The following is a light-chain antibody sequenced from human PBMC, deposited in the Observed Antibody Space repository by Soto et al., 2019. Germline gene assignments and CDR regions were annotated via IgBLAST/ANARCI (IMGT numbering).Light chain of an antibody. Sequence: QSALTQPASVSGSPGQSIAISCTGTSSDVGGYSYVSWYQPQPGKAPKLVISDVSNRPSGVSDRVSGSKSGNTASLTISGLQTEDEADYYCASYTTSSTYVFGTGTKVTVL. CDR1: SSDVGGYSY. CDR3: ASYTTSSTYV. J-gene: IGLJ1*01. CDR2: DVS. V-gene: IGLV2-14*01.